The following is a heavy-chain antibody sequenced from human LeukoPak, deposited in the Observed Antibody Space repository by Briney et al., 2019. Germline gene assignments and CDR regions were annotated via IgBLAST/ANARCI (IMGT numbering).Heavy chain of an antibody. J-gene: IGHJ4*02. CDR1: GDSFTSYY. CDR3: VRGEPAFSSGWYTYYFDY. Sequence: SETLSLTCTVSGDSFTSYYWSWIRQPPGKGLEWIGHIYYSGNTNYNPSLKSRVTISVDTSKNQFSLKLSSVTAADTAVYYCVRGEPAFSSGWYTYYFDYWGQGILVTVSS. CDR2: IYYSGNT. D-gene: IGHD6-19*01. V-gene: IGHV4-59*01.